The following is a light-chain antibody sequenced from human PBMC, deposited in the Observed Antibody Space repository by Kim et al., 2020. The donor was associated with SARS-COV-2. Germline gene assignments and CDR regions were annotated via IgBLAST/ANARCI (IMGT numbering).Light chain of an antibody. CDR1: QSVSSW. Sequence: DIQMTQSPSTLSASVGDRVTITCRASQSVSSWLAWYQQKPGKATKLLIYRASTLESGVPSRFSGSGSGTEFTLTISSLQPEDFATYYCQEFHGFIFGPGTKVDIK. CDR2: RAS. CDR3: QEFHGFI. V-gene: IGKV1-5*03. J-gene: IGKJ3*01.